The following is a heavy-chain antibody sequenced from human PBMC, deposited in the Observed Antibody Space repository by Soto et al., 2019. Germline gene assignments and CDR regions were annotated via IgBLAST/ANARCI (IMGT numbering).Heavy chain of an antibody. CDR2: IVPMVGRT. J-gene: IGHJ3*02. V-gene: IGHV1-69*02. CDR1: GGSFSSYT. Sequence: QVQLVQSGAEVKKTGSSVKVSCKASGGSFSSYTISWVRQAAGQGLEWMGRIVPMVGRTIYAQKFQGRVAISADKSTTTAYMDLSNLASEDTAMYYCALDSGSDVFDIWGQGTLVTVSS. D-gene: IGHD3-10*01. CDR3: ALDSGSDVFDI.